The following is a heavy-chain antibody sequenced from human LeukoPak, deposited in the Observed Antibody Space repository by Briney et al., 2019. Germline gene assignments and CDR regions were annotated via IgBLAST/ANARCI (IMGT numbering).Heavy chain of an antibody. CDR3: ARDPEGGACDH. D-gene: IGHD1-26*01. Sequence: GGSLRLSCVASGFTFSWSWMSWVRQAPGKGLEWVANIKHDGSEKYYVDSVKGRFTISRDDAKNSVYLQMNSLRAEDTAIYYCARDPEGGACDHWGQGTLVTVSS. J-gene: IGHJ4*02. CDR2: IKHDGSEK. V-gene: IGHV3-7*01. CDR1: GFTFSWSW.